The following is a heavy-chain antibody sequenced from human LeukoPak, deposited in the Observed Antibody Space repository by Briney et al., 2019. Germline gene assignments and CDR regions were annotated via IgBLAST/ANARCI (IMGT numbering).Heavy chain of an antibody. J-gene: IGHJ4*02. Sequence: PGGSLRLSCTTSGFTFGDYAMTWVRQARWKGLEWVSFIRSKANGGTTEYAASVKGRFTISRDDSKSIAYLQMNSLKTEDTAVYYCTRTGSSGWYSLDYFDYWGQGTLVTVSS. CDR2: IRSKANGGTT. D-gene: IGHD6-19*01. CDR1: GFTFGDYA. CDR3: TRTGSSGWYSLDYFDY. V-gene: IGHV3-49*04.